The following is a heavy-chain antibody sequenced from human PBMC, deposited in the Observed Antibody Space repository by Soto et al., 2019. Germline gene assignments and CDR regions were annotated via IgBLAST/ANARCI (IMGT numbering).Heavy chain of an antibody. CDR1: GGSISSYY. D-gene: IGHD3-10*01. CDR2: IYYSGST. J-gene: IGHJ6*03. Sequence: QVQLQEPGPGLVKPSETLSLTCTVSGGSISSYYWSWMRQPPGRGLEWIGYIYYSGSTNYNPTLMSRVTISVDTSKNQCTLKLSSVTAADTAVYYCARSILWFGELYHYYYYMDVWGKGTTVTLSS. CDR3: ARSILWFGELYHYYYYMDV. V-gene: IGHV4-59*01.